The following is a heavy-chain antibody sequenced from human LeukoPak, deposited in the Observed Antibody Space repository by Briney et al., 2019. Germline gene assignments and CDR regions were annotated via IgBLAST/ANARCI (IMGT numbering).Heavy chain of an antibody. CDR1: GYTFTGYY. CDR3: ARSDYSNTVYDY. Sequence: ASVKVSCKASGYTFTGYYMHWVRQAPGQGLEWMGWINPNSGGTNYAQKFQGRVTMTRDTSISTAYMELSRLRSDDTAVYYCARSDYSNTVYDYWGQGTPVTVSS. J-gene: IGHJ4*02. D-gene: IGHD4-11*01. V-gene: IGHV1-2*02. CDR2: INPNSGGT.